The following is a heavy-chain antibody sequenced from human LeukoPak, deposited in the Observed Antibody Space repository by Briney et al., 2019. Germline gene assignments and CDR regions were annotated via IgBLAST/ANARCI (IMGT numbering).Heavy chain of an antibody. CDR2: IYHSGSA. J-gene: IGHJ4*02. D-gene: IGHD1-26*01. CDR1: GGSISSSNW. CDR3: ARIPSGSYGIFDY. V-gene: IGHV4-4*02. Sequence: SETLSLTCAVSGGSISSSNWWSWVRQPPGKGLEWIGEIYHSGSANQNPALKSRVSMSLDKSKNQFSLRLTSVTAADTAVYYCARIPSGSYGIFDYWGQGTQVTVSS.